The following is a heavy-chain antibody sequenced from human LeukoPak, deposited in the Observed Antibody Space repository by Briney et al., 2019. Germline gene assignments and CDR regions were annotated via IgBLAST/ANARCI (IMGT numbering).Heavy chain of an antibody. Sequence: SETLSLTCAVYGGSFSTYYWNWIRQPPGKGLEWIGEINHSGITNYNSSLKSRVTISVDTSKNQFSLRLSSVTAADTAMYYCARDETGDAYWGQGTLVTVPS. CDR1: GGSFSTYY. CDR3: ARDETGDAY. V-gene: IGHV4-34*01. CDR2: INHSGIT. D-gene: IGHD7-27*01. J-gene: IGHJ4*02.